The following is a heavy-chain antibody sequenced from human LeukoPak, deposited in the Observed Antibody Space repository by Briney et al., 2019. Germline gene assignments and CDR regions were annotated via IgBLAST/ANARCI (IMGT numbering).Heavy chain of an antibody. D-gene: IGHD5-18*01. CDR3: AREFRQLWLLGY. J-gene: IGHJ4*02. CDR1: GFIFSSYA. V-gene: IGHV3-30-3*01. CDR2: ISYDGSNK. Sequence: GESLKISCAASGFIFSSYAMHWVRQAPGKGLEWVAVISYDGSNKYYADSVKGRFTISRDNSKNTLYLQMNSLRAEDTAVYYCAREFRQLWLLGYWGQGPLVTVSS.